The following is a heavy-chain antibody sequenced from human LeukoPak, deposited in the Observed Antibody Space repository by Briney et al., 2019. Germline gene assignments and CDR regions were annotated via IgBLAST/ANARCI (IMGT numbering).Heavy chain of an antibody. J-gene: IGHJ4*02. CDR2: IIPILGTA. V-gene: IGHV1-69*05. CDR3: AAVDTAMVRGYYFDY. D-gene: IGHD5-18*01. CDR1: GGTFSSYA. Sequence: GASVKVSCKASGGTFSSYAISWVRQAPGQGLEWMGGIIPILGTANYAQKFQGRVTITTDESTSTAYMELSSLRSEDTAVYYCAAVDTAMVRGYYFDYWGQGTLVTVSS.